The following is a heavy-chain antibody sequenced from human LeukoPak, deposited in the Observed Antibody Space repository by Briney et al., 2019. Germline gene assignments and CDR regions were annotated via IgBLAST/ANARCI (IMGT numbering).Heavy chain of an antibody. CDR1: GFTFSSYW. D-gene: IGHD3-22*01. J-gene: IGHJ4*02. Sequence: GGSLRLSCAASGFTFSSYWMSWVRQAPGKGLEWVANIKQDGSEKYYVDSVKGRFTISRDNAKNSPYLQMNSLRAEDTAVYYCARADSAYYYDSSGYYWWVPTNFDYWGQGTLVTVSS. CDR3: ARADSAYYYDSSGYYWWVPTNFDY. V-gene: IGHV3-7*01. CDR2: IKQDGSEK.